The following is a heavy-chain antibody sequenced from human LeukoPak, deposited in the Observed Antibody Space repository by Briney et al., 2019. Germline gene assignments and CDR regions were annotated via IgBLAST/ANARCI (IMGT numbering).Heavy chain of an antibody. Sequence: GGSLRLSCGASGFTFSSYAMHWVRQAPGKGLEWVAVISYDGSNKDYADSVKGRLTISRDDSKNTLFLQMNSLRIDDTAVYYCARLKAVAGPHYYFDYWGQGTLVTVSS. D-gene: IGHD6-19*01. V-gene: IGHV3-30*04. CDR1: GFTFSSYA. J-gene: IGHJ4*02. CDR2: ISYDGSNK. CDR3: ARLKAVAGPHYYFDY.